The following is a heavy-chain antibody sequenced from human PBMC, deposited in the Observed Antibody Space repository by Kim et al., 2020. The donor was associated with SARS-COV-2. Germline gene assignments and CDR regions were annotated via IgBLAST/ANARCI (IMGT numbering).Heavy chain of an antibody. J-gene: IGHJ4*02. CDR1: GDPLSSDY. V-gene: IGHV4-4*07. D-gene: IGHD2-2*01. Sequence: SETLSLTCTVSGDPLSSDYWSWNRQPAGKGLEWIGRIYTSGRTNYNPSLQSRVTMSVDMSKNQFSLKLSSVTAADTAVSYCASALVHWGQGTLVNVSS. CDR3: ASALVH. CDR2: IYTSGRT.